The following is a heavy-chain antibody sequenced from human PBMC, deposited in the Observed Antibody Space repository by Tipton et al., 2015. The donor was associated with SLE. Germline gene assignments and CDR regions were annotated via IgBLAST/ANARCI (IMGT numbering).Heavy chain of an antibody. CDR1: GYSFTSYW. J-gene: IGHJ3*02. CDR2: IYPGDSDT. V-gene: IGHV5-51*03. CDR3: ATSDCSSTSCYTTGAFDI. D-gene: IGHD2-2*02. Sequence: LQLVQSGAEVKKPGESLKISCKGSGYSFTSYWIGWVRQMPGKGLEWMGIIYPGDSDTRYSPSFQGQVTISADKSISTAYLQWSSLKASDPAMYYCATSDCSSTSCYTTGAFDIWGQGTMVTVSS.